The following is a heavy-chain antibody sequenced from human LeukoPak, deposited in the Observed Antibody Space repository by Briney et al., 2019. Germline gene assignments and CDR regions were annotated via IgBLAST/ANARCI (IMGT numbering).Heavy chain of an antibody. CDR3: ARDPGSSFPQNWFDP. CDR1: GYTFTSYC. V-gene: IGHV1-46*01. CDR2: INPSGGSA. J-gene: IGHJ5*02. D-gene: IGHD3-10*01. Sequence: ASVKVSCKASGYTFTSYCMHWVRQAPGQGLEYMGIINPSGGSASYAPKFQGRVTMTRDTSTSTFYMELSSPRSEDTAVYYCARDPGSSFPQNWFDPWGQGTLVTVSS.